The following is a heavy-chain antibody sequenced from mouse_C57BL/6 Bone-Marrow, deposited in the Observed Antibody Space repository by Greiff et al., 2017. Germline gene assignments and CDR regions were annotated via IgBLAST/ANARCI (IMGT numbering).Heavy chain of an antibody. V-gene: IGHV1-26*01. J-gene: IGHJ2*01. CDR1: GYTFTDYY. CDR2: INPNNGGT. CDR3: AREGGLRGDY. D-gene: IGHD2-4*01. Sequence: VQLQQSGPELVKPGASVKISCKASGYTFTDYYMNWVKQSHGKSLEWIGDINPNNGGTSYNQKFKGKATLTVDKSSSTAYMELRSLTSEDSAVYYCAREGGLRGDYWGQGTTLTVSS.